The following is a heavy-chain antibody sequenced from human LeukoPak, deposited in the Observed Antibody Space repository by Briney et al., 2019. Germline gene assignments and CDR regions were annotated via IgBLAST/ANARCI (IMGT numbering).Heavy chain of an antibody. V-gene: IGHV3-30-3*01. CDR2: ISYDGSNK. CDR1: GFTFSSYA. Sequence: GGSLRLSCAASGFTFSSYAMHWVRQAPGKGLEWLAVISYDGSNKYYADSVKGRFTISRDNFKNTLYLQMNSLRAEDTAVYYCQGYCTSTSCYPDYWGQGTLVTVSS. CDR3: QGYCTSTSCYPDY. D-gene: IGHD2-2*01. J-gene: IGHJ4*02.